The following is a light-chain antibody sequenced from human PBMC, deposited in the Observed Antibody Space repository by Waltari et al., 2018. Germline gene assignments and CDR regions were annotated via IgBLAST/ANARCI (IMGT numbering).Light chain of an antibody. CDR3: QQRSNWPRYT. CDR1: QTVSSY. Sequence: EIVLTPPPATLSLSPGDSATLSCRASQTVSSYLAWYQQKPGQAPRLLIYDASNRATGIPARFSGSGSGTDFTLTISSLEPEDFAVYYCQQRSNWPRYTFGQGTKLEIK. V-gene: IGKV3-11*01. CDR2: DAS. J-gene: IGKJ2*01.